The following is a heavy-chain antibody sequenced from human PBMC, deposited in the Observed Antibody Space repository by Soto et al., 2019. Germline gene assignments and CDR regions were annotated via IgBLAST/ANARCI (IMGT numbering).Heavy chain of an antibody. CDR3: ERGSGSYYAY. CDR1: GGSIRNYY. J-gene: IGHJ4*02. V-gene: IGHV4-59*01. D-gene: IGHD1-26*01. Sequence: SETLSLTCTVSGGSIRNYYWSWIRQPPGKGLEWIGHIYDSGSTNYNPSLKSRVAISIDTSKNQFSLKLSSVTAADTAVYYCERGSGSYYAYWGQGTLVTVSS. CDR2: IYDSGST.